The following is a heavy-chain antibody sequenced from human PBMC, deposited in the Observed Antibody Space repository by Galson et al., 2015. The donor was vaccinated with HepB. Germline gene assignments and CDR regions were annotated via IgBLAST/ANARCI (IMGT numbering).Heavy chain of an antibody. Sequence: SLRLSCAASGFTFSDYYMSWIRQAPGKGLEWVSYISSSSSFTNYADSVKGGFTISRDNAKNSLYLQMNSLRAEDTAVYYCARDGGYSYGYDAFDIWGQGTMVTVSS. CDR2: ISSSSSFT. CDR3: ARDGGYSYGYDAFDI. CDR1: GFTFSDYY. J-gene: IGHJ3*02. D-gene: IGHD5-18*01. V-gene: IGHV3-11*06.